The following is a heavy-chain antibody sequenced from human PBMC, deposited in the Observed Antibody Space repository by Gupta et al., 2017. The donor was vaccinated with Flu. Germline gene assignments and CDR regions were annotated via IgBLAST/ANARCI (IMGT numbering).Heavy chain of an antibody. D-gene: IGHD2-2*01. V-gene: IGHV3-23*01. Sequence: EVQLLESGGGLVQPGGSLRLFCAASGLSFGKYAMGWVRHAPGKGLEWVAGISGSGDRSYYADSVKGRFTISRDNSKNTLYLQMNSLSVEETALYYCATSGGNCDTTSCWYDFDYWGQGALVTVSS. CDR2: ISGSGDRS. CDR3: ATSGGNCDTTSCWYDFDY. J-gene: IGHJ4*02. CDR1: GLSFGKYA.